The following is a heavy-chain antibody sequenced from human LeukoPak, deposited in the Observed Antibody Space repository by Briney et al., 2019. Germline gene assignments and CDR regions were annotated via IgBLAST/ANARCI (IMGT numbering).Heavy chain of an antibody. CDR2: LFSGAST. CDR1: GFSVSNNH. V-gene: IGHV3-53*01. D-gene: IGHD2-21*01. Sequence: GGSLRLSCGVSGFSVSNNHISWVRQAPGKGLEWLSVLFSGASTNYADSVKGRFTISRDQSKNTLFLQMNNLRVEDTAVNYCTRDPVTYCGGDCWGQGTLVTVSS. J-gene: IGHJ4*02. CDR3: TRDPVTYCGGDC.